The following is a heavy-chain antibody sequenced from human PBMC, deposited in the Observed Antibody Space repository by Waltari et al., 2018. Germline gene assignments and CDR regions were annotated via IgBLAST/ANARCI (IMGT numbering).Heavy chain of an antibody. CDR3: ARPGIAAAGMGYWYFDL. D-gene: IGHD6-13*01. J-gene: IGHJ2*01. CDR2: IIPIFGTA. Sequence: QVQLVQSGAEVKKPGSSVKVSCKASGGTFSSYAISWVRQAPGQGLEWMGGIIPIFGTANYAQKFQGRVTITADESTSTAYMELSSLRSEDTAVYCCARPGIAAAGMGYWYFDLWGRGTLVTVSS. CDR1: GGTFSSYA. V-gene: IGHV1-69*01.